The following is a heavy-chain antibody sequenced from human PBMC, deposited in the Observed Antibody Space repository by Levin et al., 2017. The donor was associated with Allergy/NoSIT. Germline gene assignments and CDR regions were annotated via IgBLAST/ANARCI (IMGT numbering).Heavy chain of an antibody. CDR2: ISYDGSNK. J-gene: IGHJ6*02. Sequence: PGGSLRLSCAASGFTFSSYGMHWVRQAPGKGLEWVAVISYDGSNKYYADSVKGRFTISRDNSKNTLYLQMNSLRAEDTAVYYCAKEGGDYGDGTGDYGMDVWGQGTTVTVSS. CDR3: AKEGGDYGDGTGDYGMDV. CDR1: GFTFSSYG. V-gene: IGHV3-30*18. D-gene: IGHD4-17*01.